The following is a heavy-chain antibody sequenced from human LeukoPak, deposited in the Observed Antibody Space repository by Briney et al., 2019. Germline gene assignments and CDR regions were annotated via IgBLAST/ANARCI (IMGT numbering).Heavy chain of an antibody. CDR3: ARRGRFHAV. CDR1: GGSFSGYY. CDR2: INHSGST. J-gene: IGHJ4*02. D-gene: IGHD3-10*01. Sequence: SETLSLTCAVYGGSFSGYYWSWIRQPPGKGLEWIGEINHSGSTNYNPSLKSRVTISVDTSKNQLSLKLSSVTAADTAVYCCARRGRFHAVWGQGTLVTVSS. V-gene: IGHV4-34*01.